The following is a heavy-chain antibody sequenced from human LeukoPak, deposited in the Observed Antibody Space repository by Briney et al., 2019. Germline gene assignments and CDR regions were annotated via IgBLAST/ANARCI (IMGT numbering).Heavy chain of an antibody. J-gene: IGHJ5*02. CDR3: ARGSDPITIFGVIRFDP. CDR1: GASISSGGYY. D-gene: IGHD3-3*01. Sequence: SQTLSLTCIVSGASISSGGYYWSWIRQPPGKGLEWIGYIYHSGNTYYNPSLKSRVTMSVDRSKNQFSLKLSSVTAADTAVYYCARGSDPITIFGVIRFDPWGQGTLVTVSS. CDR2: IYHSGNT. V-gene: IGHV4-30-2*01.